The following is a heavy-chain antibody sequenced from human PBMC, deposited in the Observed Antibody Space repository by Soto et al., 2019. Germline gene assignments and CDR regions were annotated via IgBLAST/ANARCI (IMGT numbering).Heavy chain of an antibody. CDR3: AREKRYYDYVWGSYPIDY. Sequence: EVQLVESGGGLVKPGGSLRLSCAASGFTFSSYSMNWVHQAPGKGLEWVSSISSSSSYIYYADSVKGRFTISRDNAKNSLYLQMNSLRAEDTAVYYCAREKRYYDYVWGSYPIDYWGQGTLVTVSS. D-gene: IGHD3-16*02. J-gene: IGHJ4*02. CDR2: ISSSSSYI. V-gene: IGHV3-21*01. CDR1: GFTFSSYS.